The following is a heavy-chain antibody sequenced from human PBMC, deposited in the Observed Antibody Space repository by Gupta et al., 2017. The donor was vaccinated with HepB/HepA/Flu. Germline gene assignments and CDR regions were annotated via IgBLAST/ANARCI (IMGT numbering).Heavy chain of an antibody. CDR2: THYNSKWYN. CDR1: GDSVSADDAA. CDR3: AKGRRSYYAMDV. J-gene: IGHJ6*02. V-gene: IGHV6-1*01. Sequence: QVQLQQSGPGLVRPSQTLSLTCAISGDSVSADDAAWNWIRQSPSRGLEWLGRTHYNSKWYNDYAESVKSRITINADTSKNQFSLLLNSVTAEDTAVYYCAKGRRSYYAMDVWGQGTTVTVSS.